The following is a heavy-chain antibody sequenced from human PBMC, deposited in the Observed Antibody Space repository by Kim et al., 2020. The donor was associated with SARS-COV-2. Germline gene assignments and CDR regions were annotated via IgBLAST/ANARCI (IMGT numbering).Heavy chain of an antibody. CDR3: AREVGATSRWFDP. J-gene: IGHJ5*02. CDR1: GGSISSGSYY. Sequence: SETLSLTCTVSGGSISSGSYYWSWIRQPAGKGLEWIGRIYTSGSTNYNPSLKSRVTISVDTPKNQFSLKLSSVTAADTAVYYCAREVGATSRWFDPWGQGTLVTVSS. D-gene: IGHD1-26*01. V-gene: IGHV4-61*02. CDR2: IYTSGST.